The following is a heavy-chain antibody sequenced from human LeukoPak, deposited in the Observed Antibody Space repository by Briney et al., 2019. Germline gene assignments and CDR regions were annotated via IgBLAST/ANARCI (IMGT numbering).Heavy chain of an antibody. D-gene: IGHD6-19*01. CDR2: IDPNSGDT. Sequence: ASVKVSCKASGYTFTGYYMHWVRQAPGQGLEWIGRIDPNSGDTNFAQKFQGRVTMTRDTSITTAYMELSRLKSDDTAIYYCARVIEAVTCKGVLHYWGQGTLVTVSS. CDR1: GYTFTGYY. V-gene: IGHV1-2*06. J-gene: IGHJ4*02. CDR3: ARVIEAVTCKGVLHY.